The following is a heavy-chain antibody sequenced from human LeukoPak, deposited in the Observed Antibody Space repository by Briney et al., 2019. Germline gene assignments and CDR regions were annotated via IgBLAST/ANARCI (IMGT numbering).Heavy chain of an antibody. V-gene: IGHV4-39*01. D-gene: IGHD3-22*01. CDR2: IYYSGST. Sequence: SETLSLTCTVSGGSISSSSYYWGWIRQPPGKGLEWIGSIYYSGSTYYNPSLKSRVTISVDTSKNQFSLKLSSVTAADTAVYYCARRSIRNMIVVDQPKRLFDYWGQGTLVTVSS. J-gene: IGHJ4*02. CDR1: GGSISSSSYY. CDR3: ARRSIRNMIVVDQPKRLFDY.